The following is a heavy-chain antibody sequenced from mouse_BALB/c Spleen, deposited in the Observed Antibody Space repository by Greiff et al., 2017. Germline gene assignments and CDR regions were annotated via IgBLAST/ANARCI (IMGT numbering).Heavy chain of an antibody. D-gene: IGHD2-1*01. Sequence: DVKLVESGGGLVQPGGSRKLSCAASGFTFSSFGMHWVRQAPEKGLEWVAYISSGSSTIYYADTVKGRFTISRDNPKNTLFLQMTSLRSEDTAMYYCARWGGNYYWYFDVWGAGTTVTVSS. CDR1: GFTFSSFG. V-gene: IGHV5-17*02. J-gene: IGHJ1*01. CDR3: ARWGGNYYWYFDV. CDR2: ISSGSSTI.